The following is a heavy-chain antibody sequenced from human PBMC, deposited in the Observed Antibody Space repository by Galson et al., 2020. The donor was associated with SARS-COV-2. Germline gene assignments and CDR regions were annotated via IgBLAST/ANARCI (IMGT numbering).Heavy chain of an antibody. CDR3: ARVLGFRVLGNYYYGMDV. J-gene: IGHJ6*02. CDR1: GGSFSGYY. D-gene: IGHD2-15*01. CDR2: INHSGST. Sequence: SQTLSLTCAVYGGSFSGYYWSWIRQPPGKGLEWIGEINHSGSTNYNPSLKSRVTISVDTSKNQFSLKLSSVTAADTAVYYCARVLGFRVLGNYYYGMDVWGQGTTVTVSS. V-gene: IGHV4-34*01.